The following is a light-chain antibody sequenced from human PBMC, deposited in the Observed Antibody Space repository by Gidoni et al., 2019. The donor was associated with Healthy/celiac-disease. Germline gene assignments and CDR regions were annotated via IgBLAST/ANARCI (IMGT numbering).Light chain of an antibody. V-gene: IGLV3-9*01. CDR1: NIGSKN. J-gene: IGLJ2*01. Sequence: SYELTQPLSVSVALGQTARITCGGNNIGSKNVHWYQQKPGQAPVLVIYRDSNRPSGIPERFSGSNSGNTAPLTISRAQAGDEADYYCQVWDSRVVFGGGTKLTVL. CDR3: QVWDSRVV. CDR2: RDS.